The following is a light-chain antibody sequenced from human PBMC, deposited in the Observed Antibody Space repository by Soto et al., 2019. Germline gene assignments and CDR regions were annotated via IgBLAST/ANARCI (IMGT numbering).Light chain of an antibody. Sequence: QSVLTQPASVSGSPGQSITISCTGTSSDIGGYNFVSWYQQHPGKAPKLVIYDVSGRPSGVSDRFSGSKSGNTASLTISGFLAEDEADYYCGSYTSSDTRVFGGGTKLTVL. CDR3: GSYTSSDTRV. J-gene: IGLJ3*02. V-gene: IGLV2-14*01. CDR1: SSDIGGYNF. CDR2: DVS.